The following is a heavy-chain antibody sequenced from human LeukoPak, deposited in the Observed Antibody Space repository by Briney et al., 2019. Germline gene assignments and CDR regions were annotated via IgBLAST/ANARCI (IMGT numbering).Heavy chain of an antibody. V-gene: IGHV1-58*02. Sequence: SVKVSCKASGFTFTNSAMQWVRQARGQRLEWVGWVVVASGNTKYAQKFQERVTITRDMSTSTAYMELSSLRPEDTAVYYCAAAPIEMQQRGFDYWGQGTLVTVSS. J-gene: IGHJ4*02. D-gene: IGHD5-24*01. CDR3: AAAPIEMQQRGFDY. CDR1: GFTFTNSA. CDR2: VVVASGNT.